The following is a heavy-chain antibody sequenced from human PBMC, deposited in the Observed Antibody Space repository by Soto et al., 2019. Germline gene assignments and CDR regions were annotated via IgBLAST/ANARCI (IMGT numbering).Heavy chain of an antibody. J-gene: IGHJ4*02. Sequence: QVQLQESGPGLVKPSSTLSLTCSVSNGSIRGFYWTWIRQPPGKILEWIGYIHYSGRTDYNPSLTSRATMSVDTSKNQFSLNLKSITAADTAVDYCVRVGVGIGNHFDSWGRGPLVPVSS. CDR1: NGSIRGFY. CDR2: IHYSGRT. D-gene: IGHD1-26*01. CDR3: VRVGVGIGNHFDS. V-gene: IGHV4-59*12.